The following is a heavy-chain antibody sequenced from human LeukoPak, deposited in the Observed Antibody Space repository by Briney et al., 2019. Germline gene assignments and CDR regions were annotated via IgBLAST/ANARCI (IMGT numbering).Heavy chain of an antibody. J-gene: IGHJ4*02. D-gene: IGHD2-2*01. CDR1: GGTLSSYA. Sequence: ASVKVSCKASGGTLSSYAISWVRQAPGEGLEWMGGVIPIFGTANYAQKFQGRVTITADESTSTAYMEPSSLRSEDTAVYYCARERYELYCIITSCYEEWYYFDYGGQGTLVTDSP. V-gene: IGHV1-69*13. CDR2: VIPIFGTA. CDR3: ARERYELYCIITSCYEEWYYFDY.